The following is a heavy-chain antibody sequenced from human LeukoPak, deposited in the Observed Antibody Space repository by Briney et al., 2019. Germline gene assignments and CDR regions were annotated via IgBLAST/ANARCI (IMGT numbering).Heavy chain of an antibody. CDR3: AREARYYYDSSGYLDY. CDR2: INPSGGST. V-gene: IGHV1-46*01. D-gene: IGHD3-22*01. Sequence: ASVKLSCKASGYTFTSYYMHWVRQAPGQGLEWMGIINPSGGSTSYAQKFQGRVTMTRDTSTSTVYMELSSLRSEDTAVYYCAREARYYYDSSGYLDYWGQGTLVTVSS. J-gene: IGHJ4*02. CDR1: GYTFTSYY.